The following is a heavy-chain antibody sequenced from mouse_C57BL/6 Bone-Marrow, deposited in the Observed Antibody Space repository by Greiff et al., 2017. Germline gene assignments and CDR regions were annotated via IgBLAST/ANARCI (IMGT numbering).Heavy chain of an antibody. CDR1: GFNIKDDY. CDR3: TVFYYDYSYYFDY. V-gene: IGHV14-4*01. D-gene: IGHD2-4*01. J-gene: IGHJ2*01. CDR2: IDPENGDT. Sequence: EVQLQQSGAELVRPGASVKLSCTASGFNIKDDYMHWVKQRPEQGLEWIGWIDPENGDTEYASKFQGKATITADTSSNTAYLQLSSLTSEDTAVYYCTVFYYDYSYYFDYWGQGTTLTVSS.